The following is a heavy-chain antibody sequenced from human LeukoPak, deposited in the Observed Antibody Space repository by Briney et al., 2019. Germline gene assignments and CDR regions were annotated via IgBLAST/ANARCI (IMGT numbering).Heavy chain of an antibody. Sequence: QPGGSLRLSCAASGFTFSNYWMHWVRQAPGEGLVWVSRINSDGSSTSYADSVKGRFTISRDNSKNTLYLQMHSLRAEDTAVYYCARSFVGRWYYAFDIWGQGTMVTVSS. CDR2: INSDGSST. CDR3: ARSFVGRWYYAFDI. D-gene: IGHD4-23*01. CDR1: GFTFSNYW. J-gene: IGHJ3*02. V-gene: IGHV3-74*01.